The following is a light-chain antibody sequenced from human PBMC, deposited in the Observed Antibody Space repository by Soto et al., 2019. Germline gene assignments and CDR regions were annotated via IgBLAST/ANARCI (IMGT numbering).Light chain of an antibody. V-gene: IGKV1-13*02. Sequence: GDKVTISCRASQAINSALAWCKQRTGKAPMVLIYDASILESGDPSRFSGSGSWTDFTLTISSLQPEDFATYYCQQFYSYPLTFGGGTKVEIE. CDR3: QQFYSYPLT. J-gene: IGKJ4*01. CDR2: DAS. CDR1: QAINSA.